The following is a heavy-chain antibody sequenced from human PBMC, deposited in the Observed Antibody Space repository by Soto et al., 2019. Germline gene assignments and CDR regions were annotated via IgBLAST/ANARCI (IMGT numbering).Heavy chain of an antibody. CDR2: ITGSGGMT. D-gene: IGHD2-21*02. CDR1: GFAFGNYP. J-gene: IGHJ4*02. V-gene: IGHV3-23*01. Sequence: EAQLLQSGGGLVPPGGSLRLSCVASGFAFGNYPMAWVRQTPGKGLQWISTITGSGGMTDYEDSVRGRFTVSIDHSKDTVHLQMTSLRADDTAVYYCALPSCGGDCYSPFDYWGQGTLVTVSS. CDR3: ALPSCGGDCYSPFDY.